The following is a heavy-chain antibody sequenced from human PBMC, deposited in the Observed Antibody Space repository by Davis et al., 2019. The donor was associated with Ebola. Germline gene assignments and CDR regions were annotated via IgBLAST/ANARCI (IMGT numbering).Heavy chain of an antibody. CDR2: ISGSSSTI. V-gene: IGHV3-48*01. D-gene: IGHD3-3*01. CDR3: ARGPYYYDFWSGHAHMDV. CDR1: AFTFSSDS. J-gene: IGHJ6*02. Sequence: PGGSLRLSCAASAFTFSSDSMNWVRQAPGKGLEWVSAISGSSSTIYYADSVKGRFTISRDNAKNSLYLQMNSLRAEDTAVYYCARGPYYYDFWSGHAHMDVWGQGTTVTVSS.